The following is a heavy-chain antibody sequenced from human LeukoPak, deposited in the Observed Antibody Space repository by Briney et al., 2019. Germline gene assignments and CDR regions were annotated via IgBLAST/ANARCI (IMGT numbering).Heavy chain of an antibody. Sequence: PSETLSLTCTVSGGSISSYYWSWIRQPPGKGLEWIGYIYYSGSTNYNPSLKGRVTISVDTSKNQFSLKLSSVTAADTAVYYCARVFHDSSGYPLDYWGQGTLVTVSS. D-gene: IGHD3-22*01. V-gene: IGHV4-59*08. CDR1: GGSISSYY. CDR2: IYYSGST. CDR3: ARVFHDSSGYPLDY. J-gene: IGHJ4*02.